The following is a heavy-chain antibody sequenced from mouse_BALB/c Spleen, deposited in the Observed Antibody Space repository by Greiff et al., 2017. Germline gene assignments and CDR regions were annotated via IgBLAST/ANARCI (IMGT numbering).Heavy chain of an antibody. CDR1: GFSLTGYG. CDR3: ARKGDYRYDGRGAMDY. D-gene: IGHD2-14*01. CDR2: IWGDGST. Sequence: VKLMESGPGLVAPSQSLSITCTVSGFSLTGYGVNWVRQPPGKGLEWLGMIWGDGSTDYNSALKSRLSISKDNSKSQVFLKMNSLQTDDTARYYCARKGDYRYDGRGAMDYWGQGTSVTVSS. J-gene: IGHJ4*01. V-gene: IGHV2-6-7*01.